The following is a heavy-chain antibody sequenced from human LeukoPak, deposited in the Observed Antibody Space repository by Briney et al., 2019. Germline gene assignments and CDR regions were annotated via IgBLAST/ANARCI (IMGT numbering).Heavy chain of an antibody. Sequence: PGRSLRLSCAASGFTFSGYAIHWVRQAPGKGLEWVSAISGSGGSTYYADSVKGRFTIPRDNSKNTLYLQMNSLRAEDTAVYYCAKDHRYYWGQGTLVTVSS. CDR3: AKDHRYY. V-gene: IGHV3-23*01. J-gene: IGHJ4*02. CDR2: ISGSGGST. CDR1: GFTFSGYA.